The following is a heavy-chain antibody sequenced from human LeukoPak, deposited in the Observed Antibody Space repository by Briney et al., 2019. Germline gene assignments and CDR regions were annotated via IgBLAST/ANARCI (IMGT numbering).Heavy chain of an antibody. CDR2: ITLDGTTA. CDR1: GFTFDDYA. CDR3: AKDFSLRGLRGFFDY. D-gene: IGHD4-23*01. J-gene: IGHJ4*02. Sequence: GGSLRLSCAASGFTFDDYAMHWVRQAPGKSLEWVSVITLDGTTAYYADSVKGRFTISRDNSKNSLYLQMNSLRPEDTAFYYCAKDFSLRGLRGFFDYWGQGRLVTVSS. V-gene: IGHV3-43D*03.